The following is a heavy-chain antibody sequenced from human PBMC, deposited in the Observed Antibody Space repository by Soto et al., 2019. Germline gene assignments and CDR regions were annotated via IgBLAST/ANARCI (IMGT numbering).Heavy chain of an antibody. J-gene: IGHJ6*02. V-gene: IGHV1-69*12. CDR2: IMPIFRTP. D-gene: IGHD1-1*01. Sequence: QVQLEQSGPEVKMPGSSVKVSCKASGGTFRNSAISWVRQAPGQGLEWMGGIMPIFRTPDYAQKFQGRVTITADESASTAYMELTGLRSDDTAVYYCARDNDRPQLGGNYYYILDVWGHGTTVTVSS. CDR3: ARDNDRPQLGGNYYYILDV. CDR1: GGTFRNSA.